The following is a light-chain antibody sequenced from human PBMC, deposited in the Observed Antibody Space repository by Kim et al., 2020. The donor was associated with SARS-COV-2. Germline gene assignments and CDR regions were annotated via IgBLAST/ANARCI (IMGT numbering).Light chain of an antibody. CDR1: QSVRSS. Sequence: EIVTTQSPATLSVSPGERATLTCRASQSVRSSLAWYQQRPGQAPRHLIYDASIRAPGVPARFTGSGSGTEFTLTISSLQSEDFAVYFCQQYYTWSALTFGGGTKVDIK. J-gene: IGKJ4*01. CDR2: DAS. CDR3: QQYYTWSALT. V-gene: IGKV3D-15*01.